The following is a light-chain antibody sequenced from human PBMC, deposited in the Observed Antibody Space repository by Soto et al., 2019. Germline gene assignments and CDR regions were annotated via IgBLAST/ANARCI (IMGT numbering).Light chain of an antibody. CDR3: QLSYPRPPEYT. Sequence: DIQMTQSPSSLSASIGDRVTITCRASQSIITYLNWYQQKPGKAPKLLIHGGSSLESGVPSRFRGSGAGTDYTLNIRSLQPEYLATYYWQLSYPRPPEYTVGQETNLQLK. CDR1: QSIITY. CDR2: GGS. V-gene: IGKV1-39*01. J-gene: IGKJ2*01.